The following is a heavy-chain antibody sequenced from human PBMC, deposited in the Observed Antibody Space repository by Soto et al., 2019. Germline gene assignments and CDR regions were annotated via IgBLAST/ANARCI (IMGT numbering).Heavy chain of an antibody. CDR3: AGGLFRESSCSGGWYYFDK. V-gene: IGHV4-34*01. CDR2: INHSGSS. J-gene: IGHJ4*02. D-gene: IGHD3-10*02. Sequence: QVQLQQWGAGLLKPSETLSLTCAVSGGSFSGYIWTWIRQSPGKGLQWIGQINHSGSSYYNPSLTGRLTITLPTSCGRFSLELSSVPAAATAVYYCAGGLFRESSCSGGWYYFDKWRQGTLVTVSS. CDR1: GGSFSGYI.